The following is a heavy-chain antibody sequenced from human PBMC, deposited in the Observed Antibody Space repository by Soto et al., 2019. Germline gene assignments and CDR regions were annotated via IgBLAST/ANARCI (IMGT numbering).Heavy chain of an antibody. CDR1: GGSFSGYY. CDR3: ARGYSGYDPFDY. CDR2: INHSGST. Sequence: LSLTCAVYGGSFSGYYWSWIRQPPGKGLEWIGEINHSGSTNYNPSLKSRVTISADTSKNQFSLKLSAVTAADTAVYYCARGYSGYDPFDYWGQGTLVTVSS. V-gene: IGHV4-34*01. D-gene: IGHD5-12*01. J-gene: IGHJ4*02.